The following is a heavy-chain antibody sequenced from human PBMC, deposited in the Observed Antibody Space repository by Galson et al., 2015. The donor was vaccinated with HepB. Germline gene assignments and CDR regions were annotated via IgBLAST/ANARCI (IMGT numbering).Heavy chain of an antibody. J-gene: IGHJ4*02. V-gene: IGHV3-7*01. CDR3: ARDLRDTYYDSSAYWAAFKY. Sequence: SLRLSCAASGFTFSSYWMSWVRQAPGKGLEWVANIKQDGSEKYYVDSVKGRFTISRDNSKNTLYLQMNSLRAEDTAVYYCARDLRDTYYDSSAYWAAFKYWGQGTLVTVSS. CDR1: GFTFSSYW. CDR2: IKQDGSEK. D-gene: IGHD3-22*01.